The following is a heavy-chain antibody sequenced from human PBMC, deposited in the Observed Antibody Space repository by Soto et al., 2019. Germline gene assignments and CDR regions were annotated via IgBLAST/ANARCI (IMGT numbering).Heavy chain of an antibody. J-gene: IGHJ4*02. V-gene: IGHV1-69*05. Sequence: SVKVSCKASGGTFSVYAISWVRKAPGQGLEWMGGIIPIFGTANYAQKFQGRVTMTRDTSISTACIELSRLRSDDTAVYHCARDCYYDSRALGYWGQGSLVTVSS. CDR2: IIPIFGTA. D-gene: IGHD3-22*01. CDR1: GGTFSVYA. CDR3: ARDCYYDSRALGY.